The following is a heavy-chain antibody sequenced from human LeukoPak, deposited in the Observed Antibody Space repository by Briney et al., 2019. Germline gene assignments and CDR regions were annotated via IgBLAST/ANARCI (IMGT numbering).Heavy chain of an antibody. CDR2: IKQDGSEK. D-gene: IGHD3-10*01. CDR3: ARAPSTITMVRGGYYYYGMDV. J-gene: IGHJ6*02. CDR1: GFTFSSYW. Sequence: GGSLRLSCAASGFTFSSYWMSWVRRAPGKGLEWVANIKQDGSEKYYVDSVKGRFTISRDNAKNSLYLQMNSLRAEDTAVYYCARAPSTITMVRGGYYYYGMDVWGQGTTVTVSS. V-gene: IGHV3-7*01.